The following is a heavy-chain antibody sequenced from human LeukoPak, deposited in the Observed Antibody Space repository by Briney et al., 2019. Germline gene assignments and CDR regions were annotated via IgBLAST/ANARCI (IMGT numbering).Heavy chain of an antibody. D-gene: IGHD3-22*01. V-gene: IGHV4-34*01. CDR3: ASPKGDYYDSSGYFNDAFDI. J-gene: IGHJ3*02. Sequence: SETLSLTCAVYGGSFSNYYWTWIRQPPGKGLEWIGEIDHSGSSHYNPSLKSRVTISVDTSKNQFSLKLSSVTAADTAVYYCASPKGDYYDSSGYFNDAFDIWGQGTMVTVSS. CDR1: GGSFSNYY. CDR2: IDHSGSS.